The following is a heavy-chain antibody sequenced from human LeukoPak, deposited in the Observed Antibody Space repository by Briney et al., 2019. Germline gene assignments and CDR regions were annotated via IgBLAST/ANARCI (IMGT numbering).Heavy chain of an antibody. Sequence: SETLSLTCTLSGGSISNSNFYWAWIRQPPGKGLECIASIHHRGNTYYNPSLKSRVTLSIDTSKNQFSLKLSSVTAADTAVYYCARDTGYCSSITCTLFDYWGQGTLVTVSS. D-gene: IGHD2-2*01. CDR1: GGSISNSNFY. J-gene: IGHJ4*02. V-gene: IGHV4-39*07. CDR2: IHHRGNT. CDR3: ARDTGYCSSITCTLFDY.